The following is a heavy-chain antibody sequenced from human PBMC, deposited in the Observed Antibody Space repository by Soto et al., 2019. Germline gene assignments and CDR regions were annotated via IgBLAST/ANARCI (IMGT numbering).Heavy chain of an antibody. CDR1: GGTFSSYA. J-gene: IGHJ6*02. Sequence: QGQLVQSGAEVKKPGSSVKVSCKASGGTFSSYAISWVRQAPGQGLEWMGGIIPIFGTANYAQKFQGRVTITADESTSTAYMELSSLRSEDTAVYYCARASRGPIVVVPAALYDYGIDVWGQGTTVTVSS. D-gene: IGHD2-2*01. CDR2: IIPIFGTA. V-gene: IGHV1-69*01. CDR3: ARASRGPIVVVPAALYDYGIDV.